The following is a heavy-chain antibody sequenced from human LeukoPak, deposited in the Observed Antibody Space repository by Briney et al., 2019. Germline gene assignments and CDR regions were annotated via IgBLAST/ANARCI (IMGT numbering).Heavy chain of an antibody. J-gene: IGHJ4*02. Sequence: SETLSLTCAVYGGSFSGYYWSWIRQSPGKGLEWIGEINHSGSTNYNPSLKSRVTISVDTSKNQFSLKLSSVTAADTAVYYCARETYYYDSSGYYPFDYWGQGTLVTVSS. CDR1: GGSFSGYY. CDR2: INHSGST. D-gene: IGHD3-22*01. V-gene: IGHV4-34*01. CDR3: ARETYYYDSSGYYPFDY.